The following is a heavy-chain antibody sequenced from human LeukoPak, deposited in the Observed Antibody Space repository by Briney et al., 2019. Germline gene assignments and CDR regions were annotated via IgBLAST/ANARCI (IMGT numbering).Heavy chain of an antibody. D-gene: IGHD3-10*01. V-gene: IGHV4-59*01. J-gene: IGHJ4*02. Sequence: PSETLSLTCTVSGGSISSYYWSWIRQPPGKVLEWIGYIYYSGSTNYNPSLKSRDTISVDTSKNQFSLKLSSVTAADTAVYYCARVGYPGSFDYWGQGTLVTVSS. CDR2: IYYSGST. CDR3: ARVGYPGSFDY. CDR1: GGSISSYY.